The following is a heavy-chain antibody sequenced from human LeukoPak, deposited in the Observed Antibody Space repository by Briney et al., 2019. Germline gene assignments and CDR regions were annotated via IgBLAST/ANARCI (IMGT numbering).Heavy chain of an antibody. J-gene: IGHJ4*02. Sequence: ASVKVSCKASGGTFSSYAISWVRQAPGQGLEWMGGIIPIFGTAIYAQKFQGRVTMTEDTSTDTAYMELSSLRSEDTAVYYCATADPGIAAAGTTFDYWGQGTLVTVSS. CDR1: GGTFSSYA. V-gene: IGHV1-69*06. D-gene: IGHD6-13*01. CDR3: ATADPGIAAAGTTFDY. CDR2: IIPIFGTA.